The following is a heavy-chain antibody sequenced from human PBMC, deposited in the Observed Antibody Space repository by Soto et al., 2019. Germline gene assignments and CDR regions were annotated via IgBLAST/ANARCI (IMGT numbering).Heavy chain of an antibody. CDR3: ARQGGARPLDY. D-gene: IGHD6-6*01. Sequence: QVQLQESGPGLVKPAETLSLTCAVSGDTIVSTRWWSWVRQPPGKGLEWIGEIYHTGTTYYNPSLKSRVIISIDTSKNQFSLNLTSVTAADTAVYFCARQGGARPLDYSGQGTLVTVSS. CDR1: GDTIVSTRW. J-gene: IGHJ4*02. V-gene: IGHV4-4*01. CDR2: IYHTGTT.